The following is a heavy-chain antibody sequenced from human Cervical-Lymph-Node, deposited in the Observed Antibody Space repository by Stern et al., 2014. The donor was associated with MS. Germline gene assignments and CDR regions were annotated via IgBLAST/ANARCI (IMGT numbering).Heavy chain of an antibody. CDR3: ARDYEDTSMLFDH. J-gene: IGHJ4*02. V-gene: IGHV3-30*03. D-gene: IGHD2-8*01. CDR2: ISYDGNHK. CDR1: GFTFSSYG. Sequence: QVQLVESGGAVVQPGRSLRLSCAASGFTFSSYGMHWVRPAPGKGLEWVTVISYDGNHKYYAASVKGRFTISRDNSKNTLHLQMNSVTPDDTAIYYCARDYEDTSMLFDHWGQGTLVTVSS.